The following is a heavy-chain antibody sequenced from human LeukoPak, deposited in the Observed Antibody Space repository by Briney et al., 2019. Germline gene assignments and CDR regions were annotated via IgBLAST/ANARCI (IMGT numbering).Heavy chain of an antibody. D-gene: IGHD3-22*01. V-gene: IGHV3-48*01. CDR2: ISSSSSTI. Sequence: PGGSLRLSCAASGFTFSSYSMNWVRQAPGKGLEGVSDISSSSSTIYYADSVKGRFTISRDNSKNTVYLQMNSLRAEDTAVYYCAPRCDSSGYYGGWQDDAFDIWGQGTMVTVSS. CDR3: APRCDSSGYYGGWQDDAFDI. CDR1: GFTFSSYS. J-gene: IGHJ3*02.